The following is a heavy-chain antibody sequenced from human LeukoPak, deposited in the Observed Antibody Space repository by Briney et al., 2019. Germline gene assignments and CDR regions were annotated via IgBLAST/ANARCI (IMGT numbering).Heavy chain of an antibody. CDR3: ARSLVVAAKYYFDY. CDR2: IYYSGST. D-gene: IGHD2-15*01. CDR1: GGSVSSGSYY. Sequence: PSETLSLTCTVSGGSVSSGSYYWSWIRQPPGKGLDWIGYIYYSGSTNYNPSLKSRVTISVDTSKNQFSLKLSSVTAADTAVYYCARSLVVAAKYYFDYWGQGTLVTVSS. V-gene: IGHV4-61*01. J-gene: IGHJ4*02.